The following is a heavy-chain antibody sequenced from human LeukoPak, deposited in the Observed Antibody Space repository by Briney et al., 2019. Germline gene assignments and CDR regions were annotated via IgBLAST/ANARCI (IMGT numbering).Heavy chain of an antibody. J-gene: IGHJ4*02. CDR3: ARRAGAYSHPYDY. D-gene: IGHD4/OR15-4a*01. CDR1: GFTFNTYS. V-gene: IGHV3-48*01. Sequence: GGSLRLSCEASGFTFNTYSMNWVRQAPGKGLEWISYITGNSHTIYYADSVKGRFTISRDNSKNTLYLQMNSLRAEDTAVYYCARRAGAYSHPYDYWGQGTLVAVSS. CDR2: ITGNSHTI.